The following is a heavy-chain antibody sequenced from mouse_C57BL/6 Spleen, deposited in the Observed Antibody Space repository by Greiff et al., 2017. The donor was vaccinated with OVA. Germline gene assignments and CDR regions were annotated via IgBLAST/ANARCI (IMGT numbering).Heavy chain of an antibody. Sequence: EVHLVESGGGLVQPGGSMKLSCAASGFTFSDAWMDWVRQSPEKGLEWVAEIRNKANNHATYYAESVKGRFTISRDDSKSSVYLQMNSLRAEDTGIYYCTRPPIYYDYDEGAWFAYWGQGTLVTVSA. D-gene: IGHD2-4*01. CDR1: GFTFSDAW. CDR2: IRNKANNHAT. V-gene: IGHV6-6*01. J-gene: IGHJ3*01. CDR3: TRPPIYYDYDEGAWFAY.